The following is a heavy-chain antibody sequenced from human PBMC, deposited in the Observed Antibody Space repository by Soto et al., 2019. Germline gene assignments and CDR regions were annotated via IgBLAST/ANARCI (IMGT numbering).Heavy chain of an antibody. Sequence: ASGKVSCKVSGYTLTQLSMHWVRQAPGKGLEWMGGFDPEDGETIYAQKFQGRVTMTEDTSTDTAYMELSSLRSEDTAVYYCATGVAYCGGDCYSIDAFDIWGQGTMVTVSS. CDR3: ATGVAYCGGDCYSIDAFDI. CDR1: GYTLTQLS. V-gene: IGHV1-24*01. J-gene: IGHJ3*02. D-gene: IGHD2-21*02. CDR2: FDPEDGET.